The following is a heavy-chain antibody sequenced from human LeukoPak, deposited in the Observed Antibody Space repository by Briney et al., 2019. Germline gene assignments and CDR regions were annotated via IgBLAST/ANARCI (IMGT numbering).Heavy chain of an antibody. J-gene: IGHJ4*02. CDR1: GYSFTSHY. CDR3: ARAKYGTIDY. V-gene: IGHV1-46*01. D-gene: IGHD4-17*01. CDR2: INPSGSST. Sequence: ASVKVSCKASGYSFTSHYMHWVRQAPGQGLEWMGLINPSGSSTLYAQKFQGRVTMTRDMSTTTDYMGLSSLRSEDTAVYYCARAKYGTIDYWGQGTLVTVSS.